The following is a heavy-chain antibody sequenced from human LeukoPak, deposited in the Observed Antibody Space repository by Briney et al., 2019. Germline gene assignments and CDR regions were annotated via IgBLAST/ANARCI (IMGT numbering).Heavy chain of an antibody. J-gene: IGHJ6*03. CDR2: MNPNTGNT. CDR3: ARGPLTGEHYHYYMDV. V-gene: IGHV1-8*03. D-gene: IGHD7-27*01. Sequence: GASVKVSCKASGYSFTTLDINWVRQATGQGLEWMGWMNPNTGNTGFAGKFQGRVTITGNTSISTVYMELTSLTSDDTAVYYCARGPLTGEHYHYYMDVWGTGTTITVSS. CDR1: GYSFTTLD.